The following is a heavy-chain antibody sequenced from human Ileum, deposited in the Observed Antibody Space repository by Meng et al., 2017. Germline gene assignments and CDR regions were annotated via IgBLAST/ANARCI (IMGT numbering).Heavy chain of an antibody. CDR1: GNTFTGYH. D-gene: IGHD1-20*01. V-gene: IGHV1-2*06. CDR3: AIITAGGA. Sequence: QVHLVQFGVEVKKPGASVTVSCKAYGNTFTGYHMHWVRQAPGQGLEWMGRINPNSGGTIYAQKFQGRVTMTRDTSISTGYMELSRLRSDDTAVYYCAIITAGGAWGQGTLVTVSS. J-gene: IGHJ5*02. CDR2: INPNSGGT.